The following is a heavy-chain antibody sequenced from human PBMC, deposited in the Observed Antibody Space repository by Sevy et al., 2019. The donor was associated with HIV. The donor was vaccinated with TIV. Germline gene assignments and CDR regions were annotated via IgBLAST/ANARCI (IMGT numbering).Heavy chain of an antibody. CDR1: GGSFSGYS. D-gene: IGHD4-4*01. Sequence: SETLSLTCAVYGGSFSGYSWSWIRQTPGKGLEWIGEVNHAGSTNYNPSLNSRVTISVDTSKIQFSLYLNSVTAADTAVYYCARGTGYTNFRGNHYYYGMDVWGQGTTVTVSS. CDR3: ARGTGYTNFRGNHYYYGMDV. J-gene: IGHJ6*02. CDR2: VNHAGST. V-gene: IGHV4-34*01.